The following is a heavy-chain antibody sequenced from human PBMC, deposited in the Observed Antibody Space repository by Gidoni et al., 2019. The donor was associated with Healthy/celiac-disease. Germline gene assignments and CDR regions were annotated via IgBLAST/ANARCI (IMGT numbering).Heavy chain of an antibody. CDR1: GYTFTRYA. V-gene: IGHV1-3*01. J-gene: IGHJ4*02. CDR3: ARVGIAAAGADY. CDR2: INAGNGNK. Sequence: QVQLVQSGAAVKKPGASVKVSCTASGYTFTRYAMHWVRQAPGKRLEWMGWINAGNGNKKYSQKFQGRVTITRDTAASTAYMELSSLRSEDTAVYYCARVGIAAAGADYWGQGTLVTVSS. D-gene: IGHD6-13*01.